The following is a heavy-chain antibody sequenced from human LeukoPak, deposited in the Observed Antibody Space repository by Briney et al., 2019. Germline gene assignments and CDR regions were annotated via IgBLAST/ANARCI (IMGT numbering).Heavy chain of an antibody. CDR1: GFSFSDYA. Sequence: GGSLRLSCTASGFSFSDYAMHWVRQAPGKGLEWLAIISYGGKNKECADSVKGRFTISRDNSKKALYLQMNSLRPEDTAVYYCARDGRWLAYFDYWGQGTLVTVSS. CDR3: ARDGRWLAYFDY. V-gene: IGHV3-30*04. CDR2: ISYGGKNK. D-gene: IGHD6-19*01. J-gene: IGHJ4*02.